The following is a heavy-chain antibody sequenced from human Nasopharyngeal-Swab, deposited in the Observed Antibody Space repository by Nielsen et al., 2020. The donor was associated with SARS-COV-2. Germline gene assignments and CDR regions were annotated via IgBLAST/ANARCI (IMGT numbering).Heavy chain of an antibody. CDR1: GGSISSSSYY. J-gene: IGHJ6*03. CDR2: IYYSGST. Sequence: SETLSLTCTVSGGSISSSSYYWDWIRQPPGKGLEWIGSIYYSGSTYYNPSLKSRVTISVDTSKNQFSLKLSSVTAADTAVYYCARERGRGGIWNYYYYYIDVWGKGTTVTVSS. D-gene: IGHD3-10*01. CDR3: ARERGRGGIWNYYYYYIDV. V-gene: IGHV4-39*07.